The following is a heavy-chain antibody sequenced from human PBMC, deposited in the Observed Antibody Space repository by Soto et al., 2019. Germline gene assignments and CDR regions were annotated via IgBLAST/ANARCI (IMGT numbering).Heavy chain of an antibody. V-gene: IGHV4-31*02. CDR2: IYYSGST. D-gene: IGHD3-22*01. J-gene: IGHJ3*02. CDR3: ARVGYYGGSGSNALNI. Sequence: LRLSCAASGFTFSGYAMSWIRQHLGKGLEWIGYIYYSGSTYYNPSLKSRVTISVDTSKNQFSLKLSSVTAADTAVYYCARVGYYGGSGSNALNIWGQRTMVTFAS. CDR1: GFTFSGYA.